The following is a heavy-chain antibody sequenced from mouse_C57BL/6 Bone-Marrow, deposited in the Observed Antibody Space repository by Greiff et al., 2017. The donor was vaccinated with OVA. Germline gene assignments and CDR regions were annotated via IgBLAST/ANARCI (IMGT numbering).Heavy chain of an antibody. D-gene: IGHD2-3*01. CDR2: ISSGGSYT. CDR3: AREADGYYVAMDD. Sequence: EVKLEESGGDLVKPGGSLKLSCAASGFTFSSYGMSWVRQTPDKRLEWVATISSGGSYTYYPDSVKGRFTITRDNAKNTLYLQMSSLKSEDTAMYYCAREADGYYVAMDDWGQGTSVIVSS. CDR1: GFTFSSYG. V-gene: IGHV5-6*02. J-gene: IGHJ4*01.